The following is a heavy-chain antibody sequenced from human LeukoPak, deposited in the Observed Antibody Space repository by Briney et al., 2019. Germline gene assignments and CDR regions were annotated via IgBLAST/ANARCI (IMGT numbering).Heavy chain of an antibody. CDR3: ARGRGTVTRYYYYYYYMDV. D-gene: IGHD4-17*01. CDR2: INHSGST. CDR1: GDSITGYY. Sequence: SETLSLTCSVSGDSITGYYWSWIRQPPGKGLEWIGEINHSGSTNYNPSLKSRVTISVDTSKNQFSLKLSSVTAADTAVYYCARGRGTVTRYYYYYYYMDVWGKGTTVTVSS. J-gene: IGHJ6*03. V-gene: IGHV4-34*01.